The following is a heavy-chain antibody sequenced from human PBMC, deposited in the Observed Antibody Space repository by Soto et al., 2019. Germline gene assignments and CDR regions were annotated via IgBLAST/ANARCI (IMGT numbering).Heavy chain of an antibody. Sequence: QVQLVQSGAEVKKPGASVKVSCKASGYTFTSYYMHWVRQAPGQGLEWMGIINPSGGSTSYAQKFQGRVTVTMDTSTSTVYMELSSLRSEDTAVYYCARDAPYCGGDCYSPNYYFDYWGQGTLVTVSS. V-gene: IGHV1-46*01. D-gene: IGHD2-21*02. CDR2: INPSGGST. J-gene: IGHJ4*02. CDR1: GYTFTSYY. CDR3: ARDAPYCGGDCYSPNYYFDY.